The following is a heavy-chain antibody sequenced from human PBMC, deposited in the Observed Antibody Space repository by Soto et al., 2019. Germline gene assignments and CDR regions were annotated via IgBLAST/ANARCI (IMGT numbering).Heavy chain of an antibody. CDR1: GFTFSSYG. Sequence: QVQLVESGGGVVQPGMSLRLSCAASGFTFSSYGMHWVRQAPGQGLEWVAVISYDGSNKYYADSVKGRFTISRDNSKNTLYLQMNSLRAEDTAVYYCASDYGGNAGFDYWGQGTLVTVSS. CDR3: ASDYGGNAGFDY. V-gene: IGHV3-30*03. CDR2: ISYDGSNK. D-gene: IGHD4-17*01. J-gene: IGHJ4*02.